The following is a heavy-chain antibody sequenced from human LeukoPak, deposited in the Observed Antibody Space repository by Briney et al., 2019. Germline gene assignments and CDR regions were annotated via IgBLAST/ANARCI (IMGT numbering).Heavy chain of an antibody. Sequence: PSETLSLTCTVSGGSISSGTYDWTWIRQPAGKGLEWIGRIYGNGNTNYNPSLKSRVTISVDTSKNQFSLKLGSVTAADTAMYYCATDHYYDSKLDPWGQGTLVTVSS. CDR2: IYGNGNT. CDR1: GGSISSGTYD. CDR3: ATDHYYDSKLDP. D-gene: IGHD3-22*01. V-gene: IGHV4-61*02. J-gene: IGHJ5*02.